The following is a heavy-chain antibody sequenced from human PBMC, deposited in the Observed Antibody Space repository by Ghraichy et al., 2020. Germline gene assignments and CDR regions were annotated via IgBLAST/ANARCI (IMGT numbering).Heavy chain of an antibody. V-gene: IGHV3-53*01. Sequence: GGSLRLSCAASGFTVSSNYMSWVRQAPGKGLEWVSVIYSGGSTYYADSVKGRFTISRDNSKNTLYLQMNSLRAEDTAVYYCASERGGAPYADYWGQGTLVTVSS. J-gene: IGHJ4*02. CDR2: IYSGGST. CDR1: GFTVSSNY. CDR3: ASERGGAPYADY. D-gene: IGHD1-26*01.